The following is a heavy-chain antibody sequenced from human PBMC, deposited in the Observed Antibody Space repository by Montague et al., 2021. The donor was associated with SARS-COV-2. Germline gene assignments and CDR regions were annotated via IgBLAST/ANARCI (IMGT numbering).Heavy chain of an antibody. V-gene: IGHV4-4*07. CDR1: AGSISNYY. D-gene: IGHD3-3*01. CDR3: ASSYCSGYYGFDY. Sequence: SETLSLTCTVSAGSISNYYWCWIRQPAGQGLELIGRIYPSGDTNYNHSLKIRVTVSVDTSKSQFSLSLNSLTVADTAVSYCASSYCSGYYGFDYWGQGIPVTVSS. CDR2: IYPSGDT. J-gene: IGHJ4*02.